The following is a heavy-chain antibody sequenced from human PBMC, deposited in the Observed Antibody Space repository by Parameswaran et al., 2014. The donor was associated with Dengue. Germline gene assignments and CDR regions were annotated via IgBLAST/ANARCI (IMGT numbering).Heavy chain of an antibody. Sequence: WIRQPPGKGLEWIASVFHSGNTFYNPSLKSRVTISLDTSKNQFSLKLSSVTAADTAVYYCARRGGWTPLYHYYGMDVWGPGTTVTVSS. J-gene: IGHJ6*02. D-gene: IGHD3/OR15-3a*01. CDR2: VFHSGNT. V-gene: IGHV4-39*07. CDR3: ARRGGWTPLYHYYGMDV.